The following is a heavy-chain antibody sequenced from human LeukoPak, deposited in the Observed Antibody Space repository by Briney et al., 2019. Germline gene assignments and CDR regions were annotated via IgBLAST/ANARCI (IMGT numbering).Heavy chain of an antibody. Sequence: PSETLSLTCAVSGGSISSSNWWSWVRQPPGKGPEWIGEIYHSGSTNYNPSLKSRVTISVDKSKNQFSLKLSSVTAADTAVYYCARDSVDTAMVYYFDYWGQGTLVTVSS. CDR2: IYHSGST. CDR1: GGSISSSNW. V-gene: IGHV4-4*02. CDR3: ARDSVDTAMVYYFDY. D-gene: IGHD5-18*01. J-gene: IGHJ4*02.